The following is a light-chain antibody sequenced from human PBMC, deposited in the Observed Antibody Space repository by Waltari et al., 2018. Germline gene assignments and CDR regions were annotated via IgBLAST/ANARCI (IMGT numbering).Light chain of an antibody. CDR2: DAS. CDR1: QSVDTY. Sequence: VLTQSPGPLSLSPGESATLSCRASQSVDTYLAWYQKKPGQAPRLLIYDASTRATGIPARFSGSGSGTDVTLTISSLAPEDFAVYYCQQRSSWFTFGGGTKVEV. CDR3: QQRSSWFT. V-gene: IGKV3-11*01. J-gene: IGKJ4*01.